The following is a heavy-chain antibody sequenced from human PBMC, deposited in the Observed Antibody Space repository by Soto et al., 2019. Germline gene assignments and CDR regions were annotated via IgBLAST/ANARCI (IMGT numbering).Heavy chain of an antibody. Sequence: ASVKVSCKASGYTFTSYGISWVRQAPGQGLEWMGWISAYNGNTNYAQKLQGRVTMATDTSTSTAYMELRSLRSDDTAVYYCARGSYDFWSGYYYGPSKPYNRFDPWGQGTLVTVSS. J-gene: IGHJ5*02. CDR3: ARGSYDFWSGYYYGPSKPYNRFDP. CDR1: GYTFTSYG. V-gene: IGHV1-18*01. D-gene: IGHD3-3*01. CDR2: ISAYNGNT.